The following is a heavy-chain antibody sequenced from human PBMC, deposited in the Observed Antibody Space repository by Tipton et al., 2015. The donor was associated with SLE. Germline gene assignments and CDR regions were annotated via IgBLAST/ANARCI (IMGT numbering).Heavy chain of an antibody. D-gene: IGHD6-13*01. CDR3: ARAAAGYWHFDL. Sequence: TLSLTCTVSGGSISSYYWSWIRQPPGKGLEWIGYIYYSGSTNYNPSLKSRVSMSVDTSKSQFSLKLSSVTAADTAVYYCARAAAGYWHFDLWGRGTLVTFSS. CDR1: GGSISSYY. CDR2: IYYSGST. V-gene: IGHV4-59*01. J-gene: IGHJ2*01.